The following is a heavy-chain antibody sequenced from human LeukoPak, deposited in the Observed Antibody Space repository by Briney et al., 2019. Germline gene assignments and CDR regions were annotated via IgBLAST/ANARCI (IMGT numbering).Heavy chain of an antibody. D-gene: IGHD6-19*01. CDR1: GFTFSSYE. CDR3: ARDPPYSSAWYDAFDI. V-gene: IGHV3-48*03. CDR2: IGSSDSTI. Sequence: GGSLRLSCAASGFTFSSYEMNWVRQAPGKGLEWVSYIGSSDSTIYYADSVKGRFTISRDNAKNTLYLQMNSLRAEDTAVYYCARDPPYSSAWYDAFDIWGQGTMVTVSS. J-gene: IGHJ3*02.